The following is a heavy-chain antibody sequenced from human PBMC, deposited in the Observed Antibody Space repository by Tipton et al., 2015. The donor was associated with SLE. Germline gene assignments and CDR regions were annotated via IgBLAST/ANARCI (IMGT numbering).Heavy chain of an antibody. D-gene: IGHD3-10*01. CDR3: ARAMVRGVIFDY. CDR2: ISSSSYR. CDR1: GFTFSDYY. V-gene: IGHV3-11*05. J-gene: IGHJ4*02. Sequence: GSLRLSCAASGFTFSDYYMSWIRQAPGKGLEWVSYISSSSYRNYADSVKGRFTISRDNAKNSLYLQMNSLRAEDTAVYYCARAMVRGVIFDYWGQGTLVTVSS.